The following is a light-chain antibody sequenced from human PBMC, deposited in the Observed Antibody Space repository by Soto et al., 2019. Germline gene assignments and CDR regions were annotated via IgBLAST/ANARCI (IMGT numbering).Light chain of an antibody. CDR1: QSVAGN. V-gene: IGKV3-15*01. CDR3: QHYNNSPRT. Sequence: EIVMTQSPATLSVSPGERATLSCRASQSVAGNLAWYQQKPGQAPRLLIYGASTRPTGIPARFSGSGSGTEFTLTISSLQSEDFAVYYCQHYNNSPRTFGQGTKVEIK. CDR2: GAS. J-gene: IGKJ1*01.